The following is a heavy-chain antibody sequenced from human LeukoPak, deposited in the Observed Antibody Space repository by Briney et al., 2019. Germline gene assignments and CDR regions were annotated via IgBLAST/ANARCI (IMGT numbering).Heavy chain of an antibody. D-gene: IGHD3-10*01. CDR1: GYTLTELS. V-gene: IGHV1-24*01. J-gene: IGHJ3*02. CDR2: FDPEDGET. Sequence: ASVKVSCNVSGYTLTELSMHWVRQAPGKGLEWMGGFDPEDGETIYAQKFQGRVTMTEDTSTDTAYMELSSLRSEDTAVYYCATDRGAIDAFDIWGQGTMVTVSS. CDR3: ATDRGAIDAFDI.